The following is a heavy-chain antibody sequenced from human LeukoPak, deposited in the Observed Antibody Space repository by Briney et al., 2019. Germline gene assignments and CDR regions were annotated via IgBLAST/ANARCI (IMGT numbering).Heavy chain of an antibody. J-gene: IGHJ3*02. V-gene: IGHV4-34*01. CDR1: GGSFSGYY. D-gene: IGHD6-13*01. Sequence: SETLSLTCAVYGGSFSGYYWSWIRQPPGKGLEWIGEINHSGSTNYNPSLKSRVTMSVDTSKNQFSLKLSSVTAADTAVYYCARLSIGSSSWTFDIWGQGTMVTVSS. CDR2: INHSGST. CDR3: ARLSIGSSSWTFDI.